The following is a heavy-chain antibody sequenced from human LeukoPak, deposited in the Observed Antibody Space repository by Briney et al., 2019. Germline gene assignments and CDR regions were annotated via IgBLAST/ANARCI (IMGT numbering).Heavy chain of an antibody. CDR2: INPSGGST. Sequence: GASVKVSCKVSGYTFTSYYMHWVRQAPGQGLEWMGIINPSGGSTSYAQKFQGRVTMTRDTSTSTVYMELSSLRSEDTAVYYCARHPPRGDGGLPFDYWGQGTLVTVSS. J-gene: IGHJ4*02. D-gene: IGHD4-17*01. CDR1: GYTFTSYY. CDR3: ARHPPRGDGGLPFDY. V-gene: IGHV1-46*01.